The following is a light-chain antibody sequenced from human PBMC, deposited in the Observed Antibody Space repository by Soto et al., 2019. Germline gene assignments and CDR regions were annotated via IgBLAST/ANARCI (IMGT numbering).Light chain of an antibody. V-gene: IGKV1-5*03. CDR2: KAS. CDR1: QTISSW. Sequence: DIQMTQSPSTLSGSVGDRVTITCRASQTISSWLAWYQQKPGKAPKLLIYKASTLKSGVPSRFSGSGSGAEFTLTISSLQPDDFATYYCQQYNNYSPFTFGGGTKVDI. CDR3: QQYNNYSPFT. J-gene: IGKJ4*01.